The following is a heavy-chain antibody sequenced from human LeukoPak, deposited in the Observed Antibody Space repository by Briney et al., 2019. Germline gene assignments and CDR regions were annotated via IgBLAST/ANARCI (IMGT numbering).Heavy chain of an antibody. Sequence: PGGSLRLSCAASGFTFSDYEINWVRQAPGKGLEWVSCISTSGSTTYYADFVKGRFTISRDNAKNSLFLQMNTLTAEDTAVYYCARGALHVFDYWGQGTPVTVSS. V-gene: IGHV3-48*03. D-gene: IGHD3-10*02. CDR2: ISTSGSTT. CDR1: GFTFSDYE. CDR3: ARGALHVFDY. J-gene: IGHJ4*02.